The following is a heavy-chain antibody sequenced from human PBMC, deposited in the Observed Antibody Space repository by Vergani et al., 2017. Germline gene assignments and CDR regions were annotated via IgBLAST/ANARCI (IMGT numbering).Heavy chain of an antibody. Sequence: EVQLVQSGAEVKKPGESLKISCMGSGYRFTSYWIGWVRQMPGKGLEWMGVIYPGDSDSRYSPSFQGQVTISADKSISTAYLQWSSLKASDNALYYCARHTTYTDSWGQGTLVTVSS. D-gene: IGHD1-1*01. CDR3: ARHTTYTDS. V-gene: IGHV5-51*01. CDR1: GYRFTSYW. J-gene: IGHJ4*02. CDR2: IYPGDSDS.